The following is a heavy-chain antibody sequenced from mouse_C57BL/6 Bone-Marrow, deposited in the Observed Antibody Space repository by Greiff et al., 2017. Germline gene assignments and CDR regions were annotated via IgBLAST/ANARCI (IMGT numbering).Heavy chain of an antibody. CDR1: GFTFSNYW. CDR3: THFTTVVATDY. Sequence: EVKLQESGGGLVQPGGSMKLSCVASGFTFSNYWMNWVRQSPEKGLEWVAQIRLKSDNYATHYAESVKGRFTISRDDSKSSVYLQMNNLRAEDTGSYYCTHFTTVVATDYWGQGTTLTVSS. D-gene: IGHD1-1*01. V-gene: IGHV6-3*01. CDR2: IRLKSDNYAT. J-gene: IGHJ2*01.